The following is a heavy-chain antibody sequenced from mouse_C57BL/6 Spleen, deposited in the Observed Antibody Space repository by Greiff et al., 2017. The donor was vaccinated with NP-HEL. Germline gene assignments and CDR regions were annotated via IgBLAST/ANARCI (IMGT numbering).Heavy chain of an antibody. Sequence: EVHLVESGEGLVKPGGSLKLSCAASGFTFSSYAMSWVRQTPEKRLEWVAYISSGGDYIYYADTVKGRFTISRDNARNTLYLQMSSLKSEDTAMYYCTRDGYQNYFDYWGQGTTLTVSS. J-gene: IGHJ2*01. CDR2: ISSGGDYI. D-gene: IGHD2-3*01. CDR3: TRDGYQNYFDY. V-gene: IGHV5-9-1*02. CDR1: GFTFSSYA.